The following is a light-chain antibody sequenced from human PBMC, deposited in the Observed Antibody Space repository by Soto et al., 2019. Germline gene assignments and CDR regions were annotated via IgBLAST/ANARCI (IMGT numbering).Light chain of an antibody. J-gene: IGLJ1*01. V-gene: IGLV1-44*01. Sequence: QSVLTQPPSASWTPGQRVTISCSGGSSNIGSHTVSWYQQLPGAAPTLLIYTNDQRPSGVPDRFSGSKSGTSASLAISGLQSEDEADYYCAAWDDSLNGYVFGTGTKVTVL. CDR1: SSNIGSHT. CDR2: TND. CDR3: AAWDDSLNGYV.